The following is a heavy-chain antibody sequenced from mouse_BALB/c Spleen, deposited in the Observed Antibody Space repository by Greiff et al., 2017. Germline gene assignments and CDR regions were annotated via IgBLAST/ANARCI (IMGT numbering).Heavy chain of an antibody. Sequence: EVKLVESGGGLVKPGGSLKLSCAASGFTFSSYAMSWVRQSPEKRLEWVAEISSGGSYTYYPDTVTGRFTISRDNAKNPLYLEMSSLRSEDTAMYYCARDGTSVDYWGQGTSVTVAS. V-gene: IGHV5-9-4*01. D-gene: IGHD1-1*02. CDR3: ARDGTSVDY. CDR2: ISSGGSYT. J-gene: IGHJ4*01. CDR1: GFTFSSYA.